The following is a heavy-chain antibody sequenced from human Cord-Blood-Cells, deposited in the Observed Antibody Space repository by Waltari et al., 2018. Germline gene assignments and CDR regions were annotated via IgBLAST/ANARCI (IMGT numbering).Heavy chain of an antibody. J-gene: IGHJ4*02. V-gene: IGHV4-34*01. D-gene: IGHD2-8*01. CDR3: ARNKWGKDY. CDR2: INHSGST. Sequence: QVQLQQWGAGLLKPSETLSLTCAVSGGSFSGYYWSWIRQPPGKGLEWIGEINHSGSTNYNPSLKSRVTISVDTSKNQFSLKLSSVTAADTAVYYCARNKWGKDYWGQGTLVTVSS. CDR1: GGSFSGYY.